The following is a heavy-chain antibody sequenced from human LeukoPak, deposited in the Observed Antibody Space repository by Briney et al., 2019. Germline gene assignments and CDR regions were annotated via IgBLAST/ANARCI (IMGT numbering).Heavy chain of an antibody. CDR3: AKSAEQWLVLYYFDY. V-gene: IGHV3-30*18. Sequence: GRSLRLSCAASGFTFSSYGMHWVRQAPGKGLEWVAVISYDGSNKYHADSVKGRFTISRDNSKNTLYLQMNSLRAEDTAVYYCAKSAEQWLVLYYFDYWGQGTLVTVSS. CDR1: GFTFSSYG. D-gene: IGHD6-19*01. J-gene: IGHJ4*02. CDR2: ISYDGSNK.